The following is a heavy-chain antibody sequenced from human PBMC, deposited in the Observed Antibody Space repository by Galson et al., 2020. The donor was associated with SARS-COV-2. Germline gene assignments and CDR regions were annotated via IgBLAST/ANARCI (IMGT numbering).Heavy chain of an antibody. V-gene: IGHV3-48*03. CDR3: ARETFYYDSSGSGGYGMDV. J-gene: IGHJ6*02. CDR1: GFTFSSYE. CDR2: ISSSGSTI. Sequence: PGGSLRLSCAASGFTFSSYEMNWVRQAPGKGLEWVSYISSSGSTIYYADSVKGRFTISRDNAKNSLYLQMNSLRAEDTAVYYCARETFYYDSSGSGGYGMDVWGQGTTVTVSS. D-gene: IGHD3-22*01.